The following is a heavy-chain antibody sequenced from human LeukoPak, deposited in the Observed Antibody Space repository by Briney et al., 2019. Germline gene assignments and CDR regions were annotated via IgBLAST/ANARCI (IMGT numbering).Heavy chain of an antibody. V-gene: IGHV1-46*01. CDR1: GYTFTSYY. Sequence: GASVKVSCKASGYTFTSYYMHWVRQAPGQGLEWMGIINPSGGSTSYAQKFQGRVTMTRDTSTSTVYMELSSLRSEDTAVYYCAGTYYYDSSGPAEGSFDIWGQGTMVTVSS. CDR2: INPSGGST. CDR3: AGTYYYDSSGPAEGSFDI. J-gene: IGHJ3*02. D-gene: IGHD3-22*01.